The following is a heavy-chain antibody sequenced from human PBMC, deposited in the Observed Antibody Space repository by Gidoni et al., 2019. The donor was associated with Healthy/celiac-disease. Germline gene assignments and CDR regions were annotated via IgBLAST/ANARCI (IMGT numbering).Heavy chain of an antibody. CDR3: TISSGYPVSFDY. V-gene: IGHV3-49*05. CDR2: IRSKAYGGTT. Sequence: EVQLVESGGGLVKPGRSLRLSCTASGFTFGDYAMSWFRQAPGKGLEWVGFIRSKAYGGTTEYAASVKGRFTISRDDSKSIAYLQMNSLKTEDTAVYYCTISSGYPVSFDYWGQGTLVTVSS. D-gene: IGHD3-22*01. J-gene: IGHJ4*02. CDR1: GFTFGDYA.